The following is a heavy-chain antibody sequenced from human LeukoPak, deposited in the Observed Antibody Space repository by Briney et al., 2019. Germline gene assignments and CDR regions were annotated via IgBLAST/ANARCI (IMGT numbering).Heavy chain of an antibody. CDR1: GGSLSPHY. J-gene: IGHJ3*02. Sequence: SETLSLTCAVSGGSLSPHYWSWIRRPLGKGLEWIGEINNRGTTNYSPSLRGRATISVDTSKNQFSLRLTSVTAADTAVYYCARGVEGYCISTSGYKNTFDTWGQGTMVTVSS. CDR3: ARGVEGYCISTSGYKNTFDT. D-gene: IGHD2-2*02. V-gene: IGHV4-34*01. CDR2: INNRGTT.